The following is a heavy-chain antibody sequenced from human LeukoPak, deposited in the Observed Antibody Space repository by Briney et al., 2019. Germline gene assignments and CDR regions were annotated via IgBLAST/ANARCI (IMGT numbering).Heavy chain of an antibody. CDR3: ARVCSSGRCLDY. D-gene: IGHD2-15*01. Sequence: PSETLSLTCTVSGYSISSGYYWAWMRQPPGKGLEWIGSINHSGSTYYNPSLKSRVTVSADTSKNQVSLRLSSVTAADTAVYYCARVCSSGRCLDYWGQGTLVTVSS. CDR2: INHSGST. V-gene: IGHV4-38-2*02. J-gene: IGHJ4*02. CDR1: GYSISSGYY.